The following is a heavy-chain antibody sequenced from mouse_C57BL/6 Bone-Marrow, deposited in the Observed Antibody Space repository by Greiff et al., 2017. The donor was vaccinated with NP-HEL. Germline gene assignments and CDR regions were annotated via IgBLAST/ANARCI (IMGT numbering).Heavy chain of an antibody. V-gene: IGHV2-6*03. CDR1: GFSLTSYG. CDR2: IWSDGST. D-gene: IGHD1-1*01. J-gene: IGHJ4*01. Sequence: VKLQESGPGLVAPSQSLSITCTVSGFSLTSYGVHWVRQPPGKGLEWLVVIWSDGSTTYNSALKSRLSISKDNSKSQVFLKMNSLQTDDTSMYYCARDDDYYGSSPYYAMDDWGQGTSVTVSS. CDR3: ARDDDYYGSSPYYAMDD.